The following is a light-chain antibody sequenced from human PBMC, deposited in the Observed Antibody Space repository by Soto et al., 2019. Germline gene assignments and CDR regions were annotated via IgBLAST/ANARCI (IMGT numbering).Light chain of an antibody. Sequence: DIQMTQSPSSLSASVGDRVTITGRASQDISTYLAWYQQKPGKAPKLLIYAASTLQSGVTSRFSGSGSGTDFTLTISSLQPEDVATYYCQKYYSAPWTFGRGTKVEIK. CDR3: QKYYSAPWT. CDR1: QDISTY. CDR2: AAS. J-gene: IGKJ1*01. V-gene: IGKV1-27*01.